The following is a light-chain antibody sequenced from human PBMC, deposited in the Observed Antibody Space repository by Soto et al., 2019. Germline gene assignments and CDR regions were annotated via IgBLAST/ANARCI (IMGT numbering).Light chain of an antibody. V-gene: IGKV1-39*01. CDR3: QQSYDNLT. CDR1: QSINTN. CDR2: AAS. Sequence: DIEMTQAPSSLSASVGGTVTITCRASQSINTNLNWYQHKVGEAPKLLIYAASSLQSGVPSRFRGSGSGTHFTLTISSLQPADFATYYCQQSYDNLTFGPGTKVDIK. J-gene: IGKJ3*01.